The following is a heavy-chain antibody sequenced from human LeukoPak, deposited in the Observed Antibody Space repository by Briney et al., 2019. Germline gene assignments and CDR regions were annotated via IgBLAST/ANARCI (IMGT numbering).Heavy chain of an antibody. CDR3: ARGGLRLGNLVNYFDY. D-gene: IGHD1-14*01. CDR1: GYTFTSYY. J-gene: IGHJ4*02. CDR2: INPSGGST. V-gene: IGHV1-46*01. Sequence: ASVKVSCKASGYTFTSYYIHWVRQAPGQGLEWMGIINPSGGSTSYAQKFQGRVTMTRDMSTSTVYMELSSLRSEDTAVYYCARGGLRLGNLVNYFDYWGQGTLVTVSS.